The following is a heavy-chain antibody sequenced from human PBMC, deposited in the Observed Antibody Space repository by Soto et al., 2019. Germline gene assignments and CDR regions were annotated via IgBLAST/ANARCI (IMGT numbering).Heavy chain of an antibody. CDR2: SNSDGSSA. J-gene: IGHJ5*02. Sequence: PGGSLRLSCVASGFTFRSHWMHWVRQSPGKGLVWVSQSNSDGSSANCADAVKGRFTFSRDNAKKTLYLQMNSLRAEDTAVYYCARGACNGTSCYEFDNGGPGTLVTVSS. CDR3: ARGACNGTSCYEFDN. CDR1: GFTFRSHW. D-gene: IGHD2-2*01. V-gene: IGHV3-74*01.